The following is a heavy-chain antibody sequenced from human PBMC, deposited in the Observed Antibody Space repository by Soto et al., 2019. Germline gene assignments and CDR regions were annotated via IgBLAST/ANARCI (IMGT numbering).Heavy chain of an antibody. D-gene: IGHD6-13*01. CDR2: IYWDDDK. CDR1: GFSLSTSGVG. CDR3: AHSPQTSSPWGYVY. Sequence: QITLKESGPTLVKPTQTLTLTCTFSGFSLSTSGVGVGWIRQPPGKALERLALIYWDDDKLSSPSLKSRITITKDTSKNQVVLTMTNMDPVDTATYYWAHSPQTSSPWGYVYWGQGTLVTVSS. V-gene: IGHV2-5*02. J-gene: IGHJ4*02.